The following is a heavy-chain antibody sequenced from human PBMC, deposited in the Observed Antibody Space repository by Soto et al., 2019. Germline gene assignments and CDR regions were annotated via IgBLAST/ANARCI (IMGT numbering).Heavy chain of an antibody. D-gene: IGHD5-18*01. V-gene: IGHV3-30*18. Sequence: GGSLRLSCAASGFTFSSYGMHWVRQAPGKGLEWVAVISYDGSNKYYADSVKGRFTISRDNSKNTLYLQMNSLRAEDTAVYYCAKATVGYSYGYEPDYWGQGTLVTVSS. CDR1: GFTFSSYG. CDR3: AKATVGYSYGYEPDY. CDR2: ISYDGSNK. J-gene: IGHJ4*02.